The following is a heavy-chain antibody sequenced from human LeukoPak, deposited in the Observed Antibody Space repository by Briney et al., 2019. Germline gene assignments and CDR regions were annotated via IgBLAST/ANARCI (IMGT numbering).Heavy chain of an antibody. D-gene: IGHD6-13*01. CDR3: AREGDIAAALFDN. Sequence: ASVKVSCKCSGYTFSAYYIHWLRQAPGQRPAWMGWISPQSFDTNYAQKFQGRVTMTTATSMNTVFMELSRLSSDDTAVYYCAREGDIAAALFDNWGQGTLVTVSS. CDR1: GYTFSAYY. CDR2: ISPQSFDT. J-gene: IGHJ4*02. V-gene: IGHV1-2*02.